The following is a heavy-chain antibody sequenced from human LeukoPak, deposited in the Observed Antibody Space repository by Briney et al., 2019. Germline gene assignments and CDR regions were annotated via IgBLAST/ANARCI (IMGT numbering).Heavy chain of an antibody. CDR2: ISGSGGGT. D-gene: IGHD2-15*01. CDR3: AKPTPPLLVVATHYFDY. J-gene: IGHJ4*02. CDR1: GFTFDSYA. Sequence: GGSLRLSCAASGFTFDSYAMSWVRQAPGKGLEWVSAISGSGGGTYYADSVKGRFTISRDNSKNTLYLQMNRLRAEDSAVYYCAKPTPPLLVVATHYFDYWGQGTLVTVSS. V-gene: IGHV3-23*01.